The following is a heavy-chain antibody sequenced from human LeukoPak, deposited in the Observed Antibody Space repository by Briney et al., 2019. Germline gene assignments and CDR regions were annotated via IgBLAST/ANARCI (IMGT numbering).Heavy chain of an antibody. CDR1: GFTFSDFA. CDR2: ISNSGGST. CDR3: AKTMGAIDHDY. V-gene: IGHV3-23*01. J-gene: IGHJ4*02. Sequence: GGSLRLSCAASGFTFSDFAMSWVCQAPGKGLEWVSTISNSGGSTYYADSVKGRFTISRDNSKNTLYLQMNSLRAEDTAVYFCAKTMGAIDHDYWDQGTLVSVSS. D-gene: IGHD1-26*01.